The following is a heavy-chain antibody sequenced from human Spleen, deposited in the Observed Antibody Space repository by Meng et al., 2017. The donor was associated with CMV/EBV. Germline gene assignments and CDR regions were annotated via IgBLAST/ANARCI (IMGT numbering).Heavy chain of an antibody. J-gene: IGHJ4*02. CDR1: GGSFNGYY. CDR2: INHSGST. Sequence: SETLSLTCAVYGGSFNGYYWTWIRQPPGKGLEWIGEINHSGSTNYNPSLKSRVTMSVDTSKNQFSLRVSSVTAADTAVYYCASTPSLTIFGVEFVLTYWGQGTLVTVSS. D-gene: IGHD3-3*01. CDR3: ASTPSLTIFGVEFVLTY. V-gene: IGHV4-34*01.